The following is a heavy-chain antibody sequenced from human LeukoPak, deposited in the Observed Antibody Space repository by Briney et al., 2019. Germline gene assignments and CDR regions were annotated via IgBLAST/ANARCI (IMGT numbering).Heavy chain of an antibody. CDR3: ARVSTAKYYFDY. CDR1: GYTFTRYY. CDR2: INPNSGGT. J-gene: IGHJ4*02. D-gene: IGHD2/OR15-2a*01. V-gene: IGHV1-2*02. Sequence: ASVKVSCKASGYTFTRYYMHWVRQAPGQGLEWMGWINPNSGGTNYAQKFQGRVTMTRDTSISTAYMELSRLRSDDTAVYYCARVSTAKYYFDYWGQGTLVTVSS.